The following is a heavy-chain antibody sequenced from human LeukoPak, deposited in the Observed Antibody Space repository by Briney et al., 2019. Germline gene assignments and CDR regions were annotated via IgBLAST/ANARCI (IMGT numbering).Heavy chain of an antibody. V-gene: IGHV3-48*04. CDR1: GFTFSSYS. Sequence: GGSLRLSCAASGFTFSSYSMNWVRQAPGKGLEWVSYISSSSSTIYYADSVKGRFTISRDNAKNSLYLQMNSLRAEDAAVYYCARERGVDIVVVPAATAMDVWARGPRSPSP. CDR3: ARERGVDIVVVPAATAMDV. CDR2: ISSSSSTI. D-gene: IGHD2-2*01. J-gene: IGHJ6*03.